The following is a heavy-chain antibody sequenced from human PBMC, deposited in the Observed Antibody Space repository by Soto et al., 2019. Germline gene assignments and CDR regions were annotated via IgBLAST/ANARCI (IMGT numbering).Heavy chain of an antibody. V-gene: IGHV3-7*01. J-gene: IGHJ4*02. CDR2: IKQDGSEK. D-gene: IGHD6-13*01. Sequence: GGSLRLSCAASGFTFSSYWMSWVRQAPGKGLEWVANIKQDGSEKYYVDSVKGRFTISRDNSKNTLYLQMNSLRAEDTAVYYCARDPATSVRQQLDYWGQGTLVTVSS. CDR1: GFTFSSYW. CDR3: ARDPATSVRQQLDY.